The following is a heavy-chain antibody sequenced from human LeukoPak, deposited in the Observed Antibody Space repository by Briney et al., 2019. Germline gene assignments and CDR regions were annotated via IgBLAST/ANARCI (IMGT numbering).Heavy chain of an antibody. V-gene: IGHV3-23*01. D-gene: IGHD2-15*01. CDR3: AKDTAAWWYHRAYMDV. CDR2: ISGSGDTT. Sequence: GGSLRLSCAASGFTFSSYAMSWVRQAPGGGLEWVSAISGSGDTTYHADSVKGRFTISRDNSENRLSLQMASLRAEETAVYFCAKDTAAWWYHRAYMDVWGKGTTVTVSS. CDR1: GFTFSSYA. J-gene: IGHJ6*03.